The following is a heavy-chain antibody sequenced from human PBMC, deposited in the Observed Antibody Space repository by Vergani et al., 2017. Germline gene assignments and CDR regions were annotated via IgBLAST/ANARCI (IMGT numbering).Heavy chain of an antibody. CDR3: AKDSRRTSGWDYFDF. V-gene: IGHV3-23*01. J-gene: IGHJ4*02. Sequence: EVQLLESGGGLVQPGGSLRLSCAASGFTFTFFGMSWVRQAPGKGLEWVSSINNDGTTTHYADSVKGRFTITRDNSKSTRYVQMNSLGAEDTAIYYCAKDSRRTSGWDYFDFWGQGTLVTVSS. CDR2: INNDGTTT. CDR1: GFTFTFFG. D-gene: IGHD6-19*01.